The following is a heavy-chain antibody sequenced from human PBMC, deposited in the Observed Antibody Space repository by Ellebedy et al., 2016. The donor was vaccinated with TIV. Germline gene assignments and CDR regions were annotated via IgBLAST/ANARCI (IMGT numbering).Heavy chain of an antibody. Sequence: AASVKVSCKVSGYTLTELSMHWVRQAPGKGLEWMGGFDPEDGETIYAQKFQGRVTMTRDTSTSTVYMELSSLRSEDTAVYYCARDGGTQWLVYWGQGTLVTVSS. CDR3: ARDGGTQWLVY. D-gene: IGHD6-19*01. CDR1: GYTLTELS. J-gene: IGHJ4*02. V-gene: IGHV1-24*01. CDR2: FDPEDGET.